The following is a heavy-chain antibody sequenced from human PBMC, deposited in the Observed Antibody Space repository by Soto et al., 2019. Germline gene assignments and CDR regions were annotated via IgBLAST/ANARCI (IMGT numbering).Heavy chain of an antibody. V-gene: IGHV3-33*01. CDR2: IWYDGSNK. CDR3: ARDGTPYYDFWSGYFRQDYYSYYMDV. J-gene: IGHJ6*03. CDR1: GFTFSSYG. D-gene: IGHD3-3*01. Sequence: QVQLVESGGGVVQPGRSLRLSCAASGFTFSSYGMHWVRQAPGKGLEWVAVIWYDGSNKYYADSVKGRFTISRDNSKNTLYLQMNSLRAEDTAVYYCARDGTPYYDFWSGYFRQDYYSYYMDVWGKGTTVTVSS.